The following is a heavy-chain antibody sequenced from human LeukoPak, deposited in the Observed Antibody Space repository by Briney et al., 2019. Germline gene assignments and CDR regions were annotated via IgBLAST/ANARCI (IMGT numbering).Heavy chain of an antibody. Sequence: AGESLKISCKGSGYSFLNYWIGWMRQMPGKGLEWMGIIYPADSDTRYSPSFQGQVTISADKSISTAHLQWSSLKASDTAMYYCARSPPDSSGHYLEKFDYWGQGTLVTVSS. J-gene: IGHJ4*02. D-gene: IGHD3-22*01. V-gene: IGHV5-51*01. CDR3: ARSPPDSSGHYLEKFDY. CDR2: IYPADSDT. CDR1: GYSFLNYW.